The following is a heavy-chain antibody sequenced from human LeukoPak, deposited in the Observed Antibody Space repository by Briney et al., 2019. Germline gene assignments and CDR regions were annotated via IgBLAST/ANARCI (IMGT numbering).Heavy chain of an antibody. CDR3: ARDEDYYDSSGYYDY. Sequence: PGGSLRLSCAASGFTFSSYSMNWVRQAPGKGLEWVSSISNSSSYIYYADSVKGRFTISRDNAKNSLYLQMNSLRAEDTAVYYCARDEDYYDSSGYYDYWGQGTLVTVSS. J-gene: IGHJ4*02. CDR1: GFTFSSYS. D-gene: IGHD3-22*01. CDR2: ISNSSSYI. V-gene: IGHV3-21*01.